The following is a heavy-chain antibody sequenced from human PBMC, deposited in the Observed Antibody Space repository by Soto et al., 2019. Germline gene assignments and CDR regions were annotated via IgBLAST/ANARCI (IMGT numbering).Heavy chain of an antibody. CDR2: IYYSGST. V-gene: IGHV4-30-4*01. J-gene: IGHJ4*02. CDR3: ARYYYGSGSYQDY. D-gene: IGHD3-10*01. CDR1: GGSISSGDYY. Sequence: QVQLQESGPGLVKPSQTLSLTCTVSGGSISSGDYYCIWIPQPPGQGLERIGYIYYSGSTYYNPALKSRVTISVDTSHNQFSRKLTSVPAADKAVYYCARYYYGSGSYQDYWGQGTLVNVSS.